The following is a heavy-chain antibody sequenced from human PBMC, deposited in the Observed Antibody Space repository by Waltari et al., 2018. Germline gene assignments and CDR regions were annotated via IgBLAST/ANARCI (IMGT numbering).Heavy chain of an antibody. J-gene: IGHJ6*02. D-gene: IGHD1-26*01. CDR3: ARDRQWELLNYGMDV. CDR2: IYYSGST. V-gene: IGHV4-59*01. Sequence: QVQLQESGPGLVKPSETLSLTCTVSGGSISSYYWSWIRQPPGKGMEWIGYIYYSGSTNYNPSLKSRVTISVDTSKNQFSLKLSSVTAADTAVYYCARDRQWELLNYGMDVWGQGTTVTVSS. CDR1: GGSISSYY.